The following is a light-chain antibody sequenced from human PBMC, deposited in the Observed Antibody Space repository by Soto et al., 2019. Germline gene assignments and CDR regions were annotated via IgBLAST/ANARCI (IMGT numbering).Light chain of an antibody. Sequence: QSALTQPASVSGSSGQSITISCIGTSSDIGNYNYVSWSQQHPGKAPKLMISAVSNRPSGVSSRFSGSKSGNTASLTISGLQAEDEADYYCSSYTTSQSYVFGTGTKLTVL. CDR3: SSYTTSQSYV. J-gene: IGLJ1*01. CDR1: SSDIGNYNY. V-gene: IGLV2-14*03. CDR2: AVS.